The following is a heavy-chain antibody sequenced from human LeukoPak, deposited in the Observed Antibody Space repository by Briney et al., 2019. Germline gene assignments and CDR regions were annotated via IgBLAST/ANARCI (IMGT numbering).Heavy chain of an antibody. CDR2: ISAYNGNT. CDR3: ARGGMITFGGVTRHFDY. J-gene: IGHJ4*02. Sequence: ASLKVSCKASGYTFTIYGISWVRHAPGQGLEWMGWISAYNGNTNYAQKLQGRVTMTTDTSTSTAYMELRSLRSDDTAVYYCARGGMITFGGVTRHFDYWGQGTLVTVSS. D-gene: IGHD3-16*01. CDR1: GYTFTIYG. V-gene: IGHV1-18*04.